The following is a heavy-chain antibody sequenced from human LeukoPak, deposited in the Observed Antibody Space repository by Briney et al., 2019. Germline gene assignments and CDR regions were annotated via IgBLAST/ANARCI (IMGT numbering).Heavy chain of an antibody. CDR1: GFTFDDYA. CDR3: AKADRKYYYGSGSYYNPSYYFDY. D-gene: IGHD3-10*01. CDR2: ISWNSGSI. V-gene: IGHV3-9*01. J-gene: IGHJ4*02. Sequence: GGSLRLSCAASGFTFDDYAMHWVRQAPGKGLEWVSGISWNSGSIGYADSVKGRFTISRDNAKNSLYLQMNSLRAEDTALYYCAKADRKYYYGSGSYYNPSYYFDYWGQGTLVTVSS.